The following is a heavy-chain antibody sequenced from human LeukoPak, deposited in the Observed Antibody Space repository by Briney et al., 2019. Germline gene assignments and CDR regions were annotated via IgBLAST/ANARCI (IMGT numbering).Heavy chain of an antibody. D-gene: IGHD2-15*01. J-gene: IGHJ4*02. V-gene: IGHV5-51*01. CDR1: GYSFTSYW. CDR2: IYPGYSDT. CDR3: ARQGGGPREY. Sequence: GESLKISCTGSGYSFTSYWIGWVRQMPGKGLEWMGIIYPGYSDTRYSPSFQGQVTISADMAISTADLQWSSLKASDTDMYYCARQGGGPREYWGQGTLVTVSS.